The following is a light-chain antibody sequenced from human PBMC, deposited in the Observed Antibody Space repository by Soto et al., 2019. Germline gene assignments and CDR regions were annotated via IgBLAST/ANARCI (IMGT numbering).Light chain of an antibody. CDR2: GAS. V-gene: IGKV3-15*01. CDR1: QSVISN. J-gene: IGKJ1*01. Sequence: EIVMTQSPATLSMSPGEKVTLSCRASQSVISNLAWNQQKPGQAPRLLIYGASTRATGVPDRFSGSGSGTEFTLTISSLQSEDFAVYYCQQYNKWPLTFGQGTKVEIK. CDR3: QQYNKWPLT.